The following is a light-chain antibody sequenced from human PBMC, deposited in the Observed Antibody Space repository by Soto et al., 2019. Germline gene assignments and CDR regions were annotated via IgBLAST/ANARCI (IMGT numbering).Light chain of an antibody. Sequence: EIALTQSPGTLSLSPGERATLSCRASQSVRSNYLAWFQQKPGQCPRLLMHDASNRATGIPDRFSGSGSGTDCTLTISGLEPEDFAVYSCQDDGSSRTFGRGTTVEIK. J-gene: IGKJ1*01. CDR2: DAS. V-gene: IGKV3-20*01. CDR3: QDDGSSRT. CDR1: QSVRSNY.